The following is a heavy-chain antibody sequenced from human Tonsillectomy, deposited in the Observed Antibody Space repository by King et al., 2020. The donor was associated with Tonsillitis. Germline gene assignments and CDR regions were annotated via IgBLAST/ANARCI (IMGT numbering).Heavy chain of an antibody. D-gene: IGHD3-10*01. J-gene: IGHJ4*02. Sequence: VQLVESGGGLVKPGGSLRLSCAASGFTFSNDWMNWVRQAPGKGLEWVGRIKSKTDGGSTDYAAPVKCRFTISRDDSKNTLYLQMNSLKTEDTAVYYCTTDPLLWFGELLGGIKCDLPFDYWGQGTLVTVSS. V-gene: IGHV3-15*01. CDR3: TTDPLLWFGELLGGIKCDLPFDY. CDR2: IKSKTDGGST. CDR1: GFTFSNDW.